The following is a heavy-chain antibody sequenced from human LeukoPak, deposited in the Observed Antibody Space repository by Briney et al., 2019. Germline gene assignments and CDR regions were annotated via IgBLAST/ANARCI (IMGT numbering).Heavy chain of an antibody. J-gene: IGHJ4*02. CDR3: ARDLNWGRRYFDF. Sequence: GGSLRLSCAASGFTFSSYSMNWVRQAPGKGLEWVSSISSSSSYIYYADSVKGRFTISRDNAKNSLYLQMNSLRAEDTAVYYCARDLNWGRRYFDFWGQGTLVTVSS. D-gene: IGHD7-27*01. CDR1: GFTFSSYS. V-gene: IGHV3-21*01. CDR2: ISSSSSYI.